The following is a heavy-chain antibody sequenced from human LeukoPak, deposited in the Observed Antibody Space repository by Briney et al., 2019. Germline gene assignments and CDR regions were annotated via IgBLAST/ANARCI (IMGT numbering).Heavy chain of an antibody. Sequence: PSETLSLTCAVYGVSFSGYYWSWIRQPPGKGLEWIGEINRSGSTNYNPSLKSRVTISVDTSKNQFSLKLSSVTAADTAVYYCARASGRIVAEGYYYYMDVWGKGTTVTVSS. CDR1: GVSFSGYY. D-gene: IGHD5-12*01. CDR2: INRSGST. CDR3: ARASGRIVAEGYYYYMDV. V-gene: IGHV4-34*01. J-gene: IGHJ6*03.